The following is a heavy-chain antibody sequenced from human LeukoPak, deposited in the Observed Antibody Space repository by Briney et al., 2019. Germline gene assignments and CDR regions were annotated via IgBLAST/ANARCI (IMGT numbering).Heavy chain of an antibody. Sequence: PSETLSLTCTVSGGSISTYYWSWIRQPPGKGLEWIGYIYYSGSTNYNPSLKSRVTISVDTSKNQFSLKPSSVTAADTAVYYCARGRGWLQSTPFDYWGQGTLVTVSS. CDR3: ARGRGWLQSTPFDY. D-gene: IGHD5-24*01. V-gene: IGHV4-59*01. CDR2: IYYSGST. CDR1: GGSISTYY. J-gene: IGHJ4*02.